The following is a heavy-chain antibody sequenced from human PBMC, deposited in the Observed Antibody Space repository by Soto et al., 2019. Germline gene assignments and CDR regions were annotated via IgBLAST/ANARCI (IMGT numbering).Heavy chain of an antibody. Sequence: GASVKVSCKASGYTFTSYAIHWVRQAPGQRLEWMGWINAGNGNTKYLQKFQGRVTITRDTSASIAYMELSSLRSEDTAVYYCARDDGYQPGTLYNWFDPWGQGTLVTVSS. CDR1: GYTFTSYA. J-gene: IGHJ5*02. CDR2: INAGNGNT. CDR3: ARDDGYQPGTLYNWFDP. V-gene: IGHV1-3*01. D-gene: IGHD2-2*01.